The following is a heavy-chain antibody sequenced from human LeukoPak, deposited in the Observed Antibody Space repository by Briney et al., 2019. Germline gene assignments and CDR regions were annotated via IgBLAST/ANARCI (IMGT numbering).Heavy chain of an antibody. Sequence: PSETLSLTCTVSAGSISSYNWNWIRQPPGKGLEWIGYIYYSGSTDYNPSLKSRVTISVDTSKNQFSLKLSSVTAADTAVYYCARGLMVRGITHSSFDYWGQGTLVTVSS. D-gene: IGHD3-10*01. V-gene: IGHV4-59*01. J-gene: IGHJ4*02. CDR3: ARGLMVRGITHSSFDY. CDR1: AGSISSYN. CDR2: IYYSGST.